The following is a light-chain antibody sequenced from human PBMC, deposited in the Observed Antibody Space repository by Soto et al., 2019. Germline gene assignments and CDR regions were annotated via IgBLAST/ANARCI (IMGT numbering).Light chain of an antibody. CDR1: SSNIGAGYD. CDR2: GNS. CDR3: QSYDSSLSVHYV. V-gene: IGLV1-40*01. J-gene: IGLJ1*01. Sequence: QSVLTQPPSVSGAPGQRVTISCTGSSSNIGAGYDVHWYQQLPGTAPKLLIYGNSNRPSGVPDRFSGSKSGTSASLAITGLQAEDEADYYCQSYDSSLSVHYVLGTGTKLTVL.